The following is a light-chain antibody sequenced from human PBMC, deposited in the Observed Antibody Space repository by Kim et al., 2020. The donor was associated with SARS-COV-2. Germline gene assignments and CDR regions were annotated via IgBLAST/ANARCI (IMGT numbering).Light chain of an antibody. V-gene: IGLV3-9*01. CDR1: HIASKV. Sequence: SYELTQPLTVSVALGQTARLTCAGDHIASKVVHWYQQRAGQAPVLVIYRDVNRPSGVPERFSGSNSGNTATLTITSAQAGDEADYYYQVYDNVAVLFGGG. CDR2: RDV. CDR3: QVYDNVAVL. J-gene: IGLJ2*01.